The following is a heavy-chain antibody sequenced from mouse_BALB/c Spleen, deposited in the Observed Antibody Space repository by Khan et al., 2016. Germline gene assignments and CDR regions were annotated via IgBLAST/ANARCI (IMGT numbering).Heavy chain of an antibody. CDR2: INSDGSAI. CDR3: RRDNYYYWYFDD. Sequence: EVQLLETGGGLVQPGGSRGLSCEGSGFTFSGFWMSWVRQTPGKTLEWIGDINSDGSAINYAPSIKDRFTIFRDNDKSTLYLQMSNVPSEDKATYFGRRDNYYYWYFDDWCGESTITVSS. CDR1: GFTFSGFW. J-gene: IGHJ1*01. V-gene: IGHV11-2*02. D-gene: IGHD1-3*01.